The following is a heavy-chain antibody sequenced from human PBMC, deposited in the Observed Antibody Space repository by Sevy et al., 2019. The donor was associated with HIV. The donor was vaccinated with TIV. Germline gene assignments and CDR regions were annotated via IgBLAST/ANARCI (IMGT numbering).Heavy chain of an antibody. Sequence: GGSLRLSCAASGFTFSSYWMSWVRQAPGKGLEWVANIKQDGSEKYYVYSVKGRFTISRDNAKNSLYLQMNSLRAEDTAVYYCARGAAGTRESYYYYMDVWGKGTTVTVSS. J-gene: IGHJ6*03. CDR1: GFTFSSYW. CDR3: ARGAAGTRESYYYYMDV. CDR2: IKQDGSEK. V-gene: IGHV3-7*03. D-gene: IGHD6-19*01.